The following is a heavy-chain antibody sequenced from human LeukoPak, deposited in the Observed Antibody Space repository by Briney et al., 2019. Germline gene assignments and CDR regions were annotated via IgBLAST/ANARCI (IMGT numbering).Heavy chain of an antibody. D-gene: IGHD4-17*01. V-gene: IGHV4-39*01. CDR1: GASISRSDYF. CDR3: ARSSEYGDPFNY. J-gene: IGHJ4*02. CDR2: IYYSGST. Sequence: MPSQTLSLTCTVSGASISRSDYFWGWIRQPPGKGLEWIGSIYYSGSTYYSPSLKGRVTISVDTSKNQFSLKLNSVTAADTAVYYCARSSEYGDPFNYWGQGTLVTVSS.